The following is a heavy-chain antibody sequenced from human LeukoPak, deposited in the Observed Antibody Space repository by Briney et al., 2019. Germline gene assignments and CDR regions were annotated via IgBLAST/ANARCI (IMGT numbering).Heavy chain of an antibody. Sequence: GASVKVSCKASGYPXIDYYLHWVRQAPGQGLEWMGWINPDNGGKNYAQRFQGRVTMTRDTSISAAYMELSRLRSDDTAVYYCARDSDVEAMITMVRGGGFDPWGQGTLVTVSS. D-gene: IGHD3-10*01. CDR3: ARDSDVEAMITMVRGGGFDP. J-gene: IGHJ5*02. CDR1: GYPXIDYY. V-gene: IGHV1-2*02. CDR2: INPDNGGK.